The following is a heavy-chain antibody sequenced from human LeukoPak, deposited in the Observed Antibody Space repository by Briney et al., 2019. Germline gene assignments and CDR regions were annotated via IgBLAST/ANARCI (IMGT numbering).Heavy chain of an antibody. D-gene: IGHD6-19*01. V-gene: IGHV4-34*01. Sequence: SETLSLTCAVYGGSFSGYYWSWIRQPPGKGLEWIGEINHSGSTNYNPSLKSRVTISVDTSKNQFSLKLSSVTAADTAVYYCARVIAVAGTSTWGQGTLVTASS. CDR1: GGSFSGYY. CDR3: ARVIAVAGTST. CDR2: INHSGST. J-gene: IGHJ5*02.